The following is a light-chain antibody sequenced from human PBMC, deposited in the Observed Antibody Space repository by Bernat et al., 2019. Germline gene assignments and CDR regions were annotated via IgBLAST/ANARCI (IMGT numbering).Light chain of an antibody. CDR2: DVT. J-gene: IGLJ1*01. Sequence: SALTQPASVSGSPGQSTTISCTGTSSDVGAYNYVTWFQQHSDKAPKLMLYDVTNRPSGVSYRFPGSKSGNTASLTISGLQAEDEADYYCVSYTTSSTFVFGTGTKVTVL. V-gene: IGLV2-14*03. CDR3: VSYTTSSTFV. CDR1: SSDVGAYNY.